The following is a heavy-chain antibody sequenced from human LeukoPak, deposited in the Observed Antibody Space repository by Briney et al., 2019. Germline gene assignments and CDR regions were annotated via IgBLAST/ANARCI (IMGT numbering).Heavy chain of an antibody. Sequence: GGSLRLSCAASGFTFSSYGIHWVRQAPGKVLEWVAFIRYDGSNKYHADSVKGRFTISRDNSKNTVYLQMNSLRAEDTAVYFCAKDRITMVRGVKTPLDYWGQGTLVTVSS. V-gene: IGHV3-30*02. CDR2: IRYDGSNK. D-gene: IGHD3-10*01. CDR3: AKDRITMVRGVKTPLDY. J-gene: IGHJ4*02. CDR1: GFTFSSYG.